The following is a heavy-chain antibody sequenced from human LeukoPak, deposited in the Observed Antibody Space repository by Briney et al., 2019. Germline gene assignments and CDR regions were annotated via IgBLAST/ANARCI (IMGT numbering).Heavy chain of an antibody. CDR1: GGSISGYY. Sequence: SETLSLTCTVSGGSISGYYWSWIRQPPGKGLEWIGYIYYSGSTNYNPSLKSRVTISVDTSKNQFSLKLSSVTAADTAVYYCARDYYDRNDAFDIWGQGTMVTVSS. D-gene: IGHD3-22*01. V-gene: IGHV4-59*01. J-gene: IGHJ3*02. CDR2: IYYSGST. CDR3: ARDYYDRNDAFDI.